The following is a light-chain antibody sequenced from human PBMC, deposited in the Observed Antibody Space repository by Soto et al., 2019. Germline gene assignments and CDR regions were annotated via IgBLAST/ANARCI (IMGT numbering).Light chain of an antibody. J-gene: IGLJ1*01. V-gene: IGLV2-14*01. CDR2: DVS. CDR3: SSYTSSSTPRYV. CDR1: SSDVGGYNY. Sequence: QSVLTQPASVSGSPGQSITISCTGTSSDVGGYNYVSWYQQHPGKAPKLMIYDVSNRPSGVSNRFSGSKSGNTASLTISGLQAEDDVDYYCSSYTSSSTPRYVFRTGTKVNVL.